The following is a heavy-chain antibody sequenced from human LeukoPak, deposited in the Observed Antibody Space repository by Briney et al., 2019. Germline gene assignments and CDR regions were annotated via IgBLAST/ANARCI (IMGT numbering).Heavy chain of an antibody. CDR1: GFTFSDYE. J-gene: IGHJ4*02. CDR2: ISTSGSTT. D-gene: IGHD3-10*02. Sequence: GGSLRLSCAASGFTFSDYEINWVRQAPGKGLEWVSCISTSGSTTYYADSVKGRSTISRDSAKNSLFLQMNTLTAEGTAVYYCARGALHVFDYWGQGTPVTVSS. CDR3: ARGALHVFDY. V-gene: IGHV3-48*03.